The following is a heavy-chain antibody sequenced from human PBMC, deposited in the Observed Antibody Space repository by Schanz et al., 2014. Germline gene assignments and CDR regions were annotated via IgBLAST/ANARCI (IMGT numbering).Heavy chain of an antibody. CDR1: GYTFTNHY. V-gene: IGHV1-2*06. D-gene: IGHD3-10*01. J-gene: IGHJ4*02. Sequence: QVQLVQSGSELKKPGASVKVSCKASGYTFTNHYLHWVRQAPGQGLEWMGRISPSSGGTNYAQNFQGRVTMTKDTSINTVYMELSTLTSDDTAVYYCARDRRLQRQSGWDYWGQGTLVTVSS. CDR3: ARDRRLQRQSGWDY. CDR2: ISPSSGGT.